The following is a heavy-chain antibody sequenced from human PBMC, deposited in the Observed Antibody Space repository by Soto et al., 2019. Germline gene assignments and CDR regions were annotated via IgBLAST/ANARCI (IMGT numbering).Heavy chain of an antibody. CDR3: ARMFWYFGL. D-gene: IGHD3-10*02. CDR1: GGSVSSGSYY. J-gene: IGHJ2*01. CDR2: IHYSGST. Sequence: QVQLQESGPGLVKPSETLSLTCTVSGGSVSSGSYYWSWIRQPPGKGLVWIGFIHYSGSTDYNPSLTSRVTFSVDTSKNQFSLKLSSVTASDTALYYCARMFWYFGLWGRCTLVTVSS. V-gene: IGHV4-61*01.